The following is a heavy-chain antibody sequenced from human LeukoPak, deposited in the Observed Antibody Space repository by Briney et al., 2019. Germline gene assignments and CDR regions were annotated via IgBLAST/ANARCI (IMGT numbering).Heavy chain of an antibody. D-gene: IGHD2-15*01. Sequence: SETLSLTCTVSGGSISGYYWSWIRQPPGKGLEWIGYIYYSGSTNYNPSLKSRVTISVDTSKNQFSLKLSSVTAADTAVYYCARDRGLRHFDYWGQGTLVTVSS. CDR2: IYYSGST. CDR1: GGSISGYY. CDR3: ARDRGLRHFDY. J-gene: IGHJ4*02. V-gene: IGHV4-59*12.